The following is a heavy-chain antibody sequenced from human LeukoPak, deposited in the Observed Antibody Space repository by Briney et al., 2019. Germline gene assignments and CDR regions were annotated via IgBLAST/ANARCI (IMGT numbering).Heavy chain of an antibody. V-gene: IGHV1-2*02. D-gene: IGHD6-13*01. CDR2: INPNTGGT. CDR3: AREYVADSSPLFDY. CDR1: GYSFIGYS. J-gene: IGHJ4*02. Sequence: ASVKVSCKASGYSFIGYSMHWVRQAPGQGLEWMGWINPNTGGTNYAQKFQGRVTMTRDTSISTAYMELSSLRSDDTAMYHCAREYVADSSPLFDYWGQGSLVTVSS.